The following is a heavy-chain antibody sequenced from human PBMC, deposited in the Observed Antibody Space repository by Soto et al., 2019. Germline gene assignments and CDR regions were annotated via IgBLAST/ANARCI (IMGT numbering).Heavy chain of an antibody. CDR1: GHSISSSSYY. V-gene: IGHV4-39*07. CDR2: IYYSGST. CDR3: ARDRGSSWMYKWFDP. D-gene: IGHD6-13*01. Sequence: SETLSLTCTVSGHSISSSSYYWGWFRQSPGKGLEWIGHIYYSGSTYYTPSLKSRVTISIDTSKNQFSLKMTSVTAADTAVYYCARDRGSSWMYKWFDPWGQGTQVTVSS. J-gene: IGHJ5*02.